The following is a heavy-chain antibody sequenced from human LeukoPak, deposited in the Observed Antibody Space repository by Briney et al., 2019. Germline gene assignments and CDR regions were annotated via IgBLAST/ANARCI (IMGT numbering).Heavy chain of an antibody. CDR2: IIGGAGGT. CDR1: GFSFSSHG. Sequence: GGSLRLSCAASGFSFSSHGMSWVRQAPGKGLEWVSGIIGGAGGTYCADSVKGRFTISRDNSKNTLYLQMNSLRAEDTAVYYCTHGSMYQLDYWGQGILVTVSS. J-gene: IGHJ4*02. V-gene: IGHV3-23*01. CDR3: THGSMYQLDY. D-gene: IGHD2-2*01.